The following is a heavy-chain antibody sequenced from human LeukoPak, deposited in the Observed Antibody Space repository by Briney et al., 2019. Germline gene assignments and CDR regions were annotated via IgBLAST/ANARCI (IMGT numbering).Heavy chain of an antibody. V-gene: IGHV4-4*02. D-gene: IGHD3-22*01. CDR3: ARVRLRNYYDSSGLHMDV. J-gene: IGHJ6*03. CDR1: GGSISSSNW. CDR2: IYHSGST. Sequence: SETLSLTCAVSGGSISSSNWWSWVRQPPGKGLEWIGEIYHSGSTNYNPSLKSRVTISLDTSKNQIYLKLSSVTAADTAVYYCARVRLRNYYDSSGLHMDVWGKGTTVTISS.